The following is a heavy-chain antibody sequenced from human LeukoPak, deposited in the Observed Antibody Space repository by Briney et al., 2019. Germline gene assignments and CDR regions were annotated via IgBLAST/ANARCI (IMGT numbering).Heavy chain of an antibody. Sequence: PGGSLRLSCAASGFTFSSYAMSWVRQAPGKGLEWVSAISGSGGSTYYADSVKGRFTISRDNSKNTLYLQMNSLRAEDTAVYYCATRITMIVVVISWGQGTLVTVSS. CDR1: GFTFSSYA. CDR3: ATRITMIVVVIS. J-gene: IGHJ4*02. D-gene: IGHD3-22*01. CDR2: ISGSGGST. V-gene: IGHV3-23*01.